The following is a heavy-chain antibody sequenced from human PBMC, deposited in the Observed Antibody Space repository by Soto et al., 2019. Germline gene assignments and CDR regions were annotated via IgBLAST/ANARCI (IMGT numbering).Heavy chain of an antibody. CDR2: INVGNGNT. V-gene: IGHV1-3*01. Sequence: ASVKVSCKASGYTFTSYAIHWVRQAPGQRLEWMGWINVGNGNTKYSQKFQGRVTITRDTSASTAYMELSSLRSEDTAVYYCARGEEIPGYDIVVVPAAHYYYYGMDVWGQGTTVTVSS. CDR1: GYTFTSYA. J-gene: IGHJ6*02. D-gene: IGHD2-2*01. CDR3: ARGEEIPGYDIVVVPAAHYYYYGMDV.